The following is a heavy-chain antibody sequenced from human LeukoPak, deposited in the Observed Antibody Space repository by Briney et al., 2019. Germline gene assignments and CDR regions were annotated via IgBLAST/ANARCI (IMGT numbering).Heavy chain of an antibody. V-gene: IGHV1-24*01. Sequence: ASVTVSHLLSLYTLHELSMHRVRQVPAKGIEWMGGFDPEDRETVYAETFQARVSMTEDTSTDTAHMELRNVTSGDTAIYYCATGRGYYFPYWGQGTLVSVSS. J-gene: IGHJ4*02. CDR3: ATGRGYYFPY. CDR2: FDPEDRET. CDR1: LYTLHELS.